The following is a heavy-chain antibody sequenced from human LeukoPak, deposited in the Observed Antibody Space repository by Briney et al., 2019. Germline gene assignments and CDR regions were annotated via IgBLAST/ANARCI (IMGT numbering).Heavy chain of an antibody. CDR1: GFTFRIHG. J-gene: IGHJ4*02. CDR2: ISPSGDIL. CDR3: AKRSAYYDSRGYYFPFEY. Sequence: PGGSLRLSCAASGFTFRIHGMNWVRQAPGKGLEWVSGISPSGDILYYTDSVKGQFTISRDNSKNTLYLQMNSLRAEDTAVYYCAKRSAYYDSRGYYFPFEYWGQGTLVTVSS. D-gene: IGHD3-22*01. V-gene: IGHV3-23*01.